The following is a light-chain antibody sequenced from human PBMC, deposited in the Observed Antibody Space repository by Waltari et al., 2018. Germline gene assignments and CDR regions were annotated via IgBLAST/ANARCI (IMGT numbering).Light chain of an antibody. CDR1: SSNVGTYA. CDR3: AAWDDSLNGPV. CDR2: SNN. J-gene: IGLJ1*01. Sequence: QAVVTPPPSASGTPGQRDTMSWSGSSSNVGTYADTWYQPLPGTAPKLLIYSNNQRPSGVPDRFSGSKSGTSASLAISGLQSEDEADYYCAAWDDSLNGPVFGTGTKVTVL. V-gene: IGLV1-44*01.